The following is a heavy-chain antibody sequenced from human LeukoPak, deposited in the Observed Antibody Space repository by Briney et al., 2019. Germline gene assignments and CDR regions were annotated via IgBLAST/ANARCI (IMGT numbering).Heavy chain of an antibody. J-gene: IGHJ4*02. Sequence: TYYAASVKGRFTISRDNSKNTLYLQMNSLRAEDTAVYYCAKDLRTYYYDSSVAVGSYYFDYWGQGTLVTVSS. V-gene: IGHV3-23*01. D-gene: IGHD3-22*01. CDR2: T. CDR3: AKDLRTYYYDSSVAVGSYYFDY.